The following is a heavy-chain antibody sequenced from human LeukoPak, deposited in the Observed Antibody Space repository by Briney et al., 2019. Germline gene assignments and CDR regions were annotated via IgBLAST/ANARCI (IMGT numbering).Heavy chain of an antibody. D-gene: IGHD3-9*01. CDR3: AKNPDYHISTGTTFDY. Sequence: PGGSLRLSCAVSGFTFSSYAMSWVRQAPGKGLEWVSTISGSGGSTFYADSVKGRFTISRDNSKNTLYLQMNSLRAEDTAVYYCAKNPDYHISTGTTFDYWGQGTLVTVSS. CDR2: ISGSGGST. J-gene: IGHJ4*02. CDR1: GFTFSSYA. V-gene: IGHV3-23*01.